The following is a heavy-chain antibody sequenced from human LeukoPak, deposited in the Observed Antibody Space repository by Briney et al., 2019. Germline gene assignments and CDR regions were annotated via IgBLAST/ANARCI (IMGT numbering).Heavy chain of an antibody. CDR2: IYSGGST. J-gene: IGHJ4*02. Sequence: GGSLRLSCAASGFTFINHAMSWVRKTPGKGLEWVSVIYSGGSTYYADSVKGRFTISRDNSKSTLYIQMNSLRAEDTAVYYCARADGSGSYYYFDYWGQGTLVTVSS. CDR1: GFTFINHA. CDR3: ARADGSGSYYYFDY. D-gene: IGHD3-10*01. V-gene: IGHV3-53*01.